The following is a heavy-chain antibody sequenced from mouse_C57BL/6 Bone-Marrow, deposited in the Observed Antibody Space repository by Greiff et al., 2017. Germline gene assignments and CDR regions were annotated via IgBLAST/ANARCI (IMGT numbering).Heavy chain of an antibody. D-gene: IGHD1-1*01. J-gene: IGHJ2*01. CDR2: IYPRDGST. CDR3: ARLRTTVVASPDY. V-gene: IGHV1-85*01. CDR1: GYTFTSYD. Sequence: VQLQQSGPELVKPGASVKLSCKASGYTFTSYDINWVKQRPGQGLEWIGWIYPRDGSTKYTEKFKGKATLTVDTSSSTTYMEVHSLTSDDSAVYFFARLRTTVVASPDYWGQGTTLTVSS.